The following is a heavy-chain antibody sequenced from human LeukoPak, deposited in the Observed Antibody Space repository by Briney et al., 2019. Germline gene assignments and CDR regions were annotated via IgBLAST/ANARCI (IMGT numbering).Heavy chain of an antibody. D-gene: IGHD6-13*01. CDR2: IKQDGSEK. Sequence: PGGSLGLSCAASGFTFSSCWMSWVRQAPGKGLEWVANIKQDGSEKYYVDSVKGRFTISRDNAKNSLYLQMNSLRAEDTAVYYCARGLVYSSSWDGVPWGQGTLVTVSS. J-gene: IGHJ5*02. CDR3: ARGLVYSSSWDGVP. CDR1: GFTFSSCW. V-gene: IGHV3-7*01.